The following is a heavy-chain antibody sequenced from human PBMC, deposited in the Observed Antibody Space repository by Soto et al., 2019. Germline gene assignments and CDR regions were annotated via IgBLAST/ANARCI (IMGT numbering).Heavy chain of an antibody. CDR1: GFTFSSYS. J-gene: IGHJ4*02. Sequence: GGSLRLSCAASGFTFSSYSMNWVRQAPGKGLEWVSSISDGSDYIYYADSVKGRFTISRDNAKNSLYLQMNSLRVEDTAMYYCARVEYRSSWYVDSWGQGPLVTVSS. V-gene: IGHV3-21*01. CDR2: ISDGSDYI. D-gene: IGHD6-13*01. CDR3: ARVEYRSSWYVDS.